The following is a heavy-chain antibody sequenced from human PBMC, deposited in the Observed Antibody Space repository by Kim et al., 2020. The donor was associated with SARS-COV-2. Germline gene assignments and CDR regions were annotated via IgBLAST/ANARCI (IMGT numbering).Heavy chain of an antibody. V-gene: IGHV3-23*01. CDR3: AKEEIVVVPAAMISPTSYYFDY. J-gene: IGHJ4*02. CDR1: GFTFSSYA. Sequence: GGSLRLSCAASGFTFSSYAMSWVRQAPGKGLEWVSAISGSGGSTYYADSVKGRFTISRDNSKNTLYLQMNSLRAEDTAVYYCAKEEIVVVPAAMISPTSYYFDYWGQGTLVTVSS. CDR2: ISGSGGST. D-gene: IGHD2-2*01.